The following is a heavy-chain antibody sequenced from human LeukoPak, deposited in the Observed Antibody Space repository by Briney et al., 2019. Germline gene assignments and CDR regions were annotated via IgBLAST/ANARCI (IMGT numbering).Heavy chain of an antibody. CDR1: GFTFSTYW. J-gene: IGHJ5*02. Sequence: GGSLRLSCAASGFTFSTYWMHWVRQAPGKGPVWVSRIKSDGSSTSYADSAKGRFIISRDNAKNTLYLQMNSLRAEDTAVYYCAREYGFGSGSYYPWGQGTLVIVSS. CDR3: AREYGFGSGSYYP. V-gene: IGHV3-74*01. D-gene: IGHD3-10*01. CDR2: IKSDGSST.